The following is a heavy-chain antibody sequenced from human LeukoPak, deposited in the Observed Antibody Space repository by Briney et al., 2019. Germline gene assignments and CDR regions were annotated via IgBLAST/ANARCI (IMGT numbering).Heavy chain of an antibody. Sequence: ASVKVSCKASGYTFTSYVIHWVRQAPGQRLEWMGWIDAGNGNTKYSQKFQGRVTITRDTSASTVYMELSSLRSEDTALYFCARDLIVYGSGSYFDYWGQGTLVTVSS. CDR1: GYTFTSYV. J-gene: IGHJ4*02. CDR3: ARDLIVYGSGSYFDY. V-gene: IGHV1-3*01. CDR2: IDAGNGNT. D-gene: IGHD3-10*01.